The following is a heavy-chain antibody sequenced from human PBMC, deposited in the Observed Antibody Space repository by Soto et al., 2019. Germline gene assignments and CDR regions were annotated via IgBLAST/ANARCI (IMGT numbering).Heavy chain of an antibody. D-gene: IGHD5-12*01. Sequence: ASGKIWCEASGGTFSRYSIDWGRQAPGQGLEWMGGIIPIFGTANYAQKFQGRVTITADESTSTAYMELSSLRPEDTAVYYCARGAYSGYDTELYYYCMDVWLQVTTVAVS. CDR2: IIPIFGTA. J-gene: IGHJ6*02. V-gene: IGHV1-69*13. CDR3: ARGAYSGYDTELYYYCMDV. CDR1: GGTFSRYS.